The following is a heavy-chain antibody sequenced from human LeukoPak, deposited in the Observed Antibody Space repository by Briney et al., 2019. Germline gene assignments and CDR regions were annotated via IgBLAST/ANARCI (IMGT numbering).Heavy chain of an antibody. J-gene: IGHJ4*02. V-gene: IGHV3-43*02. D-gene: IGHD5-18*01. CDR2: LSGDGGST. CDR3: AKGSYGPYYFDY. CDR1: GFTFDDYA. Sequence: GGSLRLSCAASGFTFDDYAMHWVRQAPGTGLEWVSLLSGDGGSTYSADSVKGRFTISRDNSKNSLYLQMNSLRTEDTALYYCAKGSYGPYYFDYWGQGTLVTVSS.